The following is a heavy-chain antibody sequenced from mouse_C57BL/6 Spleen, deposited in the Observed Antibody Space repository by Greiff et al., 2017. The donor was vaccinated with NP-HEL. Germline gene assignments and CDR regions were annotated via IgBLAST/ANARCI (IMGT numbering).Heavy chain of an antibody. CDR2: IYPGDGDT. CDR3: ASTGEHYYGSSFPFAY. Sequence: QVQLKQSGPELVKPGASVKISCKASGYAFSSSWMNWVKQRPGKGLEWIGRIYPGDGDTNYNGKFKGKATLTADKSSSTAYMQLSSLTSEDSAVYFCASTGEHYYGSSFPFAYWGQGTLVTVSA. J-gene: IGHJ3*01. V-gene: IGHV1-82*01. D-gene: IGHD1-1*01. CDR1: GYAFSSSW.